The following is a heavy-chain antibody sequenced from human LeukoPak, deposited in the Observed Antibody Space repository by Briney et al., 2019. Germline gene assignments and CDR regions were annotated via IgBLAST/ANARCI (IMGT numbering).Heavy chain of an antibody. D-gene: IGHD4-17*01. J-gene: IGHJ4*02. CDR1: GYTFTGYY. V-gene: IGHV1-2*06. CDR2: INPNSGDT. Sequence: ASVKVSCKASGYTFTGYYMHWVRQAPGQGLEWMGRINPNSGDTNYAQKFQGRVTMTRDTSISTAYMELSRLRSDDTAVYYCARDGVGGAAVTKFDYWGQGILVLVSS. CDR3: ARDGVGGAAVTKFDY.